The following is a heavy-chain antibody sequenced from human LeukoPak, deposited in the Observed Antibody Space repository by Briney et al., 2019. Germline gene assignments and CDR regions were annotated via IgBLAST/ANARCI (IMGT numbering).Heavy chain of an antibody. D-gene: IGHD3-22*01. J-gene: IGHJ4*02. Sequence: GGSLRLSCAASGFTFSSYAMSWVRQAPGKGLEWVSAISGSGGSTYYADSVKGRFTISRDNSKNTPYLQMNSLRAEDTAVYYCAKVRITMIVVAQFFDYWGQGTLVTVSS. V-gene: IGHV3-23*01. CDR2: ISGSGGST. CDR3: AKVRITMIVVAQFFDY. CDR1: GFTFSSYA.